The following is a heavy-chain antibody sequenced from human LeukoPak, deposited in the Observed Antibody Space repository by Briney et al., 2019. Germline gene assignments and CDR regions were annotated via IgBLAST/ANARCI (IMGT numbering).Heavy chain of an antibody. Sequence: ASVKVSCKASGYTLTSYDINWVRQAPGQGLEWMGWISAYNGNTNYAQKLQGRVTMTKDTSTSTAYMELTTLTSDDTAVYYCASFKGYYFDYWGQGTLVTVSS. J-gene: IGHJ4*02. CDR3: ASFKGYYFDY. CDR1: GYTLTSYD. CDR2: ISAYNGNT. V-gene: IGHV1-18*01.